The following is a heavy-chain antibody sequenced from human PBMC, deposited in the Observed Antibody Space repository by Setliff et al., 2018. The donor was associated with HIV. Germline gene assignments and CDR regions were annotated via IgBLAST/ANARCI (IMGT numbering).Heavy chain of an antibody. Sequence: GSLRLSCLASGFTFSDHTMSWFRQAPGKGLECIGFIRSKAYGGTTEYAASVKGRFTISRDDSKSIAYLQMNSLKTEDTAVYFCTREKDSSGWYLNWFDPWGQGTLVTVSS. D-gene: IGHD6-19*01. CDR1: GFTFSDHT. J-gene: IGHJ5*02. V-gene: IGHV3-49*03. CDR3: TREKDSSGWYLNWFDP. CDR2: IRSKAYGGTT.